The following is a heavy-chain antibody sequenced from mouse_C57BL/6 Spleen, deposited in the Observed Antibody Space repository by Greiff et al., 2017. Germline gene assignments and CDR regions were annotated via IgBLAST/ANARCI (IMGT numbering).Heavy chain of an antibody. CDR1: GYTFTSYW. D-gene: IGHD2-4*01. Sequence: VQLQQPGAELVKPGASVKLSCKASGYTFTSYWMHWVKQRPGQGLEWIGMIHPNSGSTNYNEKFKSKATLTVDKSSSTAYMQLSSLTSEDSAVYYCAREYDYDGGWFAYWGQGTLVTVSA. CDR2: IHPNSGST. V-gene: IGHV1-64*01. CDR3: AREYDYDGGWFAY. J-gene: IGHJ3*01.